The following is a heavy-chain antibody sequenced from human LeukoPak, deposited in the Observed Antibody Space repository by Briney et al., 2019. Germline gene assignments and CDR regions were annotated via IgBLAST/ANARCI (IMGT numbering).Heavy chain of an antibody. CDR2: INHSGST. CDR3: ARTTYYYGSGRYFDY. V-gene: IGHV4-39*07. D-gene: IGHD3-10*01. CDR1: GGSISSSSYY. J-gene: IGHJ4*02. Sequence: SETLSLTCTVSGGSISSSSYYWGWIRQPPGKGLEWIGEINHSGSTNYNPSLKSRVTISVDTSKNQFSLKLSSVTAAGTAVYYCARTTYYYGSGRYFDYWGQGTLVTVSS.